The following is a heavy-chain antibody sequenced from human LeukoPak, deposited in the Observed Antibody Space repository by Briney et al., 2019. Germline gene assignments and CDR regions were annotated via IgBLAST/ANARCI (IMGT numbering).Heavy chain of an antibody. V-gene: IGHV4-59*02. CDR1: GGSVTTYY. CDR3: ARDMDYGAYAPSFQH. CDR2: VHYRGSP. Sequence: SETLSLTCTVSGGSVTTYYWSWIRQFPGKRLEWIGHVHYRGSPDYNPSLTSRVTISVDTSKNQFSLKLSSVTAADTAVYYCARDMDYGAYAPSFQHWGQGTLVTVSS. J-gene: IGHJ1*01. D-gene: IGHD4-17*01.